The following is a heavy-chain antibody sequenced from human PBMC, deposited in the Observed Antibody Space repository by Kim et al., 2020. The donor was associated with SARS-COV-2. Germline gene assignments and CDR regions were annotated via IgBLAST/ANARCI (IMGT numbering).Heavy chain of an antibody. J-gene: IGHJ4*02. V-gene: IGHV4-61*01. CDR2: ICYSSGST. CDR1: GDSVSSSSYC. D-gene: IGHD2-21*01. Sequence: SETLSLTCSVSGDSVSSSSYCWSWIRPPPGKGLEWIVDICYSSGSTNYNPSLKSRITMSVDTSNNQFSLKLMSVTAADTAVYYCARDRRYCSGGDCYRAGTDRWGQGTLVTVSS. CDR3: ARDRRYCSGGDCYRAGTDR.